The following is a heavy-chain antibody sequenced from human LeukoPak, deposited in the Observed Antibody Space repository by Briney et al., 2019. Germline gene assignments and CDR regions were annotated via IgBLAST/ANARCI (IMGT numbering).Heavy chain of an antibody. Sequence: GGSLRLSCAASGFTFSSYWMSWVRQAPGKGLEWVANIKQDGSEKYYVDSVKGRFTISRDNAKNSLYLQMNSLRAEDTAVYYCARPYYDFWSGYYPPDYWGQGTPVTVSS. CDR2: IKQDGSEK. J-gene: IGHJ4*02. CDR3: ARPYYDFWSGYYPPDY. CDR1: GFTFSSYW. V-gene: IGHV3-7*01. D-gene: IGHD3-3*01.